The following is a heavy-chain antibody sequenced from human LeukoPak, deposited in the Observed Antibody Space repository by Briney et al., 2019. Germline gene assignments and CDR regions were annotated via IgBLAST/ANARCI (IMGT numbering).Heavy chain of an antibody. CDR1: GGTFSSYA. CDR3: AREGRVAARYYYYYYMDV. D-gene: IGHD6-13*01. Sequence: ASVKVSCKASGGTFSSYAISWVRQAPGRGLEWMGGIIPIFGTANYAQKFQGRVTITADESTSTAYMELSSLRSEDTAVYYCAREGRVAARYYYYYYMDVWGKGTTVTVSS. CDR2: IIPIFGTA. V-gene: IGHV1-69*13. J-gene: IGHJ6*03.